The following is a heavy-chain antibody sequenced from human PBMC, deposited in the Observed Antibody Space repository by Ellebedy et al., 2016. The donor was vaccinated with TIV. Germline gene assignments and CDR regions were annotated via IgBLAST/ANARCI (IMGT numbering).Heavy chain of an antibody. V-gene: IGHV3-11*01. CDR1: GFTFSDYY. CDR3: AREGDTAMVHGMDV. J-gene: IGHJ6*02. Sequence: GESLKISCAASGFTFSDYYMSWIRQAPGKGLEWVSYISSSGSTIYYADAVKGRFTISRDTAKNPLYQQMNSLRAEDTAVYDCAREGDTAMVHGMDVWGQGTTVTVSS. CDR2: ISSSGSTI. D-gene: IGHD5-18*01.